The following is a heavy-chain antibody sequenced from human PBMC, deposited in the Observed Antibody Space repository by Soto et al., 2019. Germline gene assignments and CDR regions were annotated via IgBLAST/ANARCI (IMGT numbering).Heavy chain of an antibody. J-gene: IGHJ4*02. Sequence: QVQLQESGPGLVKPSQTLSLTCTVSGGSISSGNYYWSWIRQPPGKGLEWFGFISYSGSTYYSTSPKSRVTISVDTSKRQFSRKLSFVTAADTAVYYCSTMGTPATGLYFFDYWGQGSLVTVSS. D-gene: IGHD2-15*01. CDR3: STMGTPATGLYFFDY. CDR1: GGSISSGNYY. CDR2: ISYSGST. V-gene: IGHV4-30-4*01.